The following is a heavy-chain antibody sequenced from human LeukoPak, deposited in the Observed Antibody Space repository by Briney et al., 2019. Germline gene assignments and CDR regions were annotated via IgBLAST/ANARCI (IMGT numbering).Heavy chain of an antibody. D-gene: IGHD6-19*01. J-gene: IGHJ5*02. V-gene: IGHV1-18*01. CDR2: ISAYNGNT. CDR3: ARDKGESSGWYVHWFDP. Sequence: ASVKVSYKASGYTFTSYGISWVRQAPGQGLEWMGWISAYNGNTNYAQKLQGRVTMTTDTSTSTAYMELRSLRSDDTAVYYCARDKGESSGWYVHWFDPWGQGTLVTVSS. CDR1: GYTFTSYG.